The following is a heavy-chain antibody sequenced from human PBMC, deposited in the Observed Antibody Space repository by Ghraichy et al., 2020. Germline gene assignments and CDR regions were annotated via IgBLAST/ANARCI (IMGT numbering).Heavy chain of an antibody. CDR3: ARDTIFGVVNPANY. Sequence: GGSLRLSCAASGFTFSSYSMNWVRQAPGKGLEWVSSISSSSSYIYYADSVKGQFTISRDNAKNSLYLQMNSPRAEDTAVYYCARDTIFGVVNPANYWGQGTLVTVSS. V-gene: IGHV3-21*01. J-gene: IGHJ4*02. D-gene: IGHD3-3*01. CDR1: GFTFSSYS. CDR2: ISSSSSYI.